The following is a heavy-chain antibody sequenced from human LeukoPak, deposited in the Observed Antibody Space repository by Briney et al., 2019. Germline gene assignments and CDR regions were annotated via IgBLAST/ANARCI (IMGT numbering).Heavy chain of an antibody. CDR2: IYPGDSET. D-gene: IGHD5-18*01. J-gene: IGHJ4*02. CDR3: VRSRGYSYGYSYYLDY. CDR1: GYSFTTFW. Sequence: RGESLQISCNCSGYSFTTFWIGWVRQMPGEGLEWMGIIYPGDSETRYSPSFQVQVTISADKSISTAYLQWRSLKASDTAMYYCVRSRGYSYGYSYYLDYWGQGTLVTVSS. V-gene: IGHV5-51*01.